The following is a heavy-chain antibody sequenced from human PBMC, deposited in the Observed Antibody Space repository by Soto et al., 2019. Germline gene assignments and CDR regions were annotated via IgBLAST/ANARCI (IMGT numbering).Heavy chain of an antibody. J-gene: IGHJ6*02. CDR1: GFTFSDYY. Sequence: LRRSCAASGFTFSDYYMSWIRQAPGKGLEWVSYISSSGSTIYYADSVKGRFTISRDNAKNSLYLQMNSLRAEDTAVYYCARGQKGFLEWSPLYYYGMDVWGQGTTVTVSS. CDR3: ARGQKGFLEWSPLYYYGMDV. D-gene: IGHD3-3*01. CDR2: ISSSGSTI. V-gene: IGHV3-11*01.